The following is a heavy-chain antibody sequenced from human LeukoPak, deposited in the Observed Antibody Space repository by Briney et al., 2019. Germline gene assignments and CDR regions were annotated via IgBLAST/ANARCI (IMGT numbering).Heavy chain of an antibody. CDR3: ARWGYCSSTSCLFPYYYYYYGMDV. D-gene: IGHD2-2*01. V-gene: IGHV1-8*01. CDR1: GYTFTSYD. CDR2: INPNSGNT. Sequence: ASVKVSCKASGYTFTSYDINWVRQATGQGLEWMGWINPNSGNTGYAQKFQGRVTMTRNTSISTAYMELSSLRSEDTAVYYCARWGYCSSTSCLFPYYYYYYGMDVWGQGTTVTVSS. J-gene: IGHJ6*02.